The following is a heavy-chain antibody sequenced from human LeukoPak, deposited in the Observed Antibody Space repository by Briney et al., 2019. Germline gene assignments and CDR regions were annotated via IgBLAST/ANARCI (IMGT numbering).Heavy chain of an antibody. D-gene: IGHD4-23*01. Sequence: PGGSLRLSSAASGFTVSSNYMSWVRQAPGKGLEWVSVIYSGGSTYYADSVKGRFTISRDNSKNTLYLQMNSLRAEDTAVYYCARGDDYGGSPFDYWGQGTLVTVSS. CDR2: IYSGGST. CDR3: ARGDDYGGSPFDY. V-gene: IGHV3-66*02. J-gene: IGHJ4*02. CDR1: GFTVSSNY.